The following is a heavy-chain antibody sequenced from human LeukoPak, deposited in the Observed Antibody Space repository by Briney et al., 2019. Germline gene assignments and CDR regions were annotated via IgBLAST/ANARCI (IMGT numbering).Heavy chain of an antibody. Sequence: PETLSLTCAVYGGSFSGYYWSWIRQPPGKGLEWIGEINHSGSTNYNPSLKSRVTISVDTSKNQFSLKLSSVTAADTAVYYCARQNPIVGRGVGDYWGQGTLVTVSS. CDR1: GGSFSGYY. J-gene: IGHJ4*02. D-gene: IGHD3-22*01. V-gene: IGHV4-34*01. CDR2: INHSGST. CDR3: ARQNPIVGRGVGDY.